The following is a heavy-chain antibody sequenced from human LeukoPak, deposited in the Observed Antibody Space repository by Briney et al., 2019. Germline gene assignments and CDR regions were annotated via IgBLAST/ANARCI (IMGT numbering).Heavy chain of an antibody. Sequence: ASVKVSCKASGYSFIAYYVHWVRLAPGQGLEWMGWINPNSGGTNYAQKFQGRVTMTRDTSISTAYMELSRLRSDDTAVYYCAREIGSYSNYDYWGQGTLVTVSS. CDR1: GYSFIAYY. V-gene: IGHV1-2*02. J-gene: IGHJ4*02. CDR2: INPNSGGT. D-gene: IGHD4-11*01. CDR3: AREIGSYSNYDY.